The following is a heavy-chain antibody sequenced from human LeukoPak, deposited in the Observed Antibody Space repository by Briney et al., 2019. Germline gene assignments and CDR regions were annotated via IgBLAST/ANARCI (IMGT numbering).Heavy chain of an antibody. V-gene: IGHV4-31*03. Sequence: PSQTLSLTCTVSDSSISSGAYYWSWIRQHPGKGLEWIGYIYYSGSTHYNPSLKSRVTISVDTSTNQFSLKLSSVTAADTAVYYCARGGSGWYYYWGQGTLVTVSS. J-gene: IGHJ4*02. CDR1: DSSISSGAYY. CDR3: ARGGSGWYYY. CDR2: IYYSGST. D-gene: IGHD6-19*01.